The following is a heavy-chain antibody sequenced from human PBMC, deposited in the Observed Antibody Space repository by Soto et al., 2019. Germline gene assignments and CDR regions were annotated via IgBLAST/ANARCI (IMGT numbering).Heavy chain of an antibody. CDR1: GGTFSSYA. Sequence: QVQLVQSGAEVKKPGSSVKVSCKASGGTFSSYAISWVRQAPGQGLEWMGGIIPIFGTANYAQKFQGRVTITADEXXSXAXXELSSLRSEDTAVYYCARRYCISTSCWHGNDGMDVWGQGTTVTVSS. CDR2: IIPIFGTA. V-gene: IGHV1-69*12. J-gene: IGHJ6*02. CDR3: ARRYCISTSCWHGNDGMDV. D-gene: IGHD2-2*01.